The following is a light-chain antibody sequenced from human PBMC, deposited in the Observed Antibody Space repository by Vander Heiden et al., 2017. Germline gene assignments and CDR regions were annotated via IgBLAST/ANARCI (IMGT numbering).Light chain of an antibody. J-gene: IGKJ4*01. CDR3: QQNDRNPPVS. Sequence: DIQMTQSPSSLSASVGDRVTITCRASENIRYYLNWYKQKPGKAPELLIYGASTLYRGVPSRFSGSGYGTDFTLTITNRQPEDFAPYYCQQNDRNPPVSFGGGTKVDIK. V-gene: IGKV1-39*01. CDR1: ENIRYY. CDR2: GAS.